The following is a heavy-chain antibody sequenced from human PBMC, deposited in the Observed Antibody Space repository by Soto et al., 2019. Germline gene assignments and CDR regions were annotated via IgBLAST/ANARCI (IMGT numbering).Heavy chain of an antibody. V-gene: IGHV3-33*07. J-gene: IGHJ4*02. Sequence: SGGSLRLSCAASGFTFSSYGMYWVRQAPGKGLEWVALIWYDGSNKYYADSVKGRFTISRDNSKNTLYLQMNSLRAEDTAVYYCARDGYYYDSSALYYWGQGTLVPVSS. D-gene: IGHD3-22*01. CDR3: ARDGYYYDSSALYY. CDR2: IWYDGSNK. CDR1: GFTFSSYG.